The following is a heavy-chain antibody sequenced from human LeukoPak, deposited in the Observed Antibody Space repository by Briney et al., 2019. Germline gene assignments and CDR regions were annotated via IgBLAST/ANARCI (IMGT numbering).Heavy chain of an antibody. CDR1: GFTFSSYA. CDR2: ISYDGSNK. CDR3: ARDFQGY. Sequence: PPGGSLRLSCAASGFTFSSYAMHWVRQAPGKGLEWVAVISYDGSNKYYADSVKGRFTTSRDNAKNSLYLQMNSLRVEDTALYYCARDFQGYWGQGTLVTVSS. V-gene: IGHV3-30-3*01. J-gene: IGHJ4*02.